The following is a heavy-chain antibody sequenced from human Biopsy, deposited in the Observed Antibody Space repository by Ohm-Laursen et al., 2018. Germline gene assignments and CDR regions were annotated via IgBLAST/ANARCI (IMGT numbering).Heavy chain of an antibody. D-gene: IGHD3-16*01. CDR2: ITGSGATT. CDR3: ARDLTWGSYFDS. Sequence: SLRLSCAASGFTFSSYAMSWVRQAPGKGLEWVSGITGSGATTYYADSVKGRFTISRDNSKNSLYLQMNSLRAEDTAVYYCARDLTWGSYFDSWGQGSLVTVSS. V-gene: IGHV3-23*01. J-gene: IGHJ4*02. CDR1: GFTFSSYA.